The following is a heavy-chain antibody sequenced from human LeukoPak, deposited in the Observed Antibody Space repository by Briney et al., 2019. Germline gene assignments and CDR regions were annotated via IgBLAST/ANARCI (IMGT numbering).Heavy chain of an antibody. CDR1: GGSISSGSYY. J-gene: IGHJ6*02. Sequence: SETLSLTCTVSGGSISSGSYYWSWIRQPAGTGLEWIGRIYTSGSTNYNPSLKSRVTISVDTSKNQFSLKLSSVTAADTAVYYCARDRIYYYYGMDVWGQGTTVTVSS. D-gene: IGHD2/OR15-2a*01. CDR3: ARDRIYYYYGMDV. V-gene: IGHV4-61*02. CDR2: IYTSGST.